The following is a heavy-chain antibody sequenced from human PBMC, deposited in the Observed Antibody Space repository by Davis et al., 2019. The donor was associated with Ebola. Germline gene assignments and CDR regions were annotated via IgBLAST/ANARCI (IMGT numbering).Heavy chain of an antibody. CDR3: ARDFDGGNYYFDY. J-gene: IGHJ4*02. V-gene: IGHV1-69*13. Sequence: SVKVSCKTSGGSFSSHPIRWVRQAPRQGLEWMGGIIPIFDTPHYAQKLQGRITITADASTSTAYMELSSPRSEDTATYFCARDFDGGNYYFDYWGPGTPVTVSS. CDR2: IIPIFDTP. CDR1: GGSFSSHP. D-gene: IGHD3-9*01.